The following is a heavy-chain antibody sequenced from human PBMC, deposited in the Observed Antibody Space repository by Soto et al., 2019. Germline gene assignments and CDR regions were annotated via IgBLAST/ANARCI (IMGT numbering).Heavy chain of an antibody. J-gene: IGHJ5*02. CDR2: IYYSGST. CDR1: GCSISSGGYY. CDR3: ARGWYYYDSSGYQTFNWFDP. D-gene: IGHD3-22*01. Sequence: SETLSLTCTVSGCSISSGGYYWSWIRQPPGKGLEWIGYIYYSGSTNYNPSLKSRVTISVDTSKNQFSLKLSSVTAADTAVYYCARGWYYYDSSGYQTFNWFDPWGQGTLVTVSS. V-gene: IGHV4-61*08.